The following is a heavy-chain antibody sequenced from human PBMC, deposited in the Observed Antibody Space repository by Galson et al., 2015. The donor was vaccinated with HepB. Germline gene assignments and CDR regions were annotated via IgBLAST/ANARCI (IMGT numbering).Heavy chain of an antibody. Sequence: QSGAEVKKPGESLKISCKGSGYSFTSYWIGWVRQMPGKGLEWMGRIDPSDSYTNYSPSFQGHVTISADKSISTAYLQWSSLKASDTAMYYCARHAGVGWELLTGYFQHWGQGTLVTVSS. J-gene: IGHJ1*01. V-gene: IGHV5-10-1*01. D-gene: IGHD1-26*01. CDR3: ARHAGVGWELLTGYFQH. CDR1: GYSFTSYW. CDR2: IDPSDSYT.